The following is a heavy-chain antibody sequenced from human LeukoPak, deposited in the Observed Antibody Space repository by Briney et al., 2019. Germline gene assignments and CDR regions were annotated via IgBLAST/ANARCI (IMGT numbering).Heavy chain of an antibody. CDR3: ARGGLLWFGFRLYYMDV. Sequence: ASVKVSCKASGYTFTGYYMHWVRQAPGQGLEWMGWINPNSGGTNYAQKFQGRVTMTRDTSISTAYMELSRLRSDDTAVYYCARGGLLWFGFRLYYMDVWGKGTTVTVSS. V-gene: IGHV1-2*02. J-gene: IGHJ6*03. CDR2: INPNSGGT. D-gene: IGHD3-10*01. CDR1: GYTFTGYY.